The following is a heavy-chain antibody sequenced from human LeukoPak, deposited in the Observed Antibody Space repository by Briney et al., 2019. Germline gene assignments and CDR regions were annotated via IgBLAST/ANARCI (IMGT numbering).Heavy chain of an antibody. CDR2: IIPIFGTA. J-gene: IGHJ4*02. Sequence: SVKVSCKASGGTFSSYAISWVRQAPGQGLEWMGGIIPIFGTANYAQKFQGRVTITADKSTSTAYMELSSLRSEDTAVYYCASGGCSYGYGERYFDYWGQGTLVTVSS. D-gene: IGHD5-18*01. V-gene: IGHV1-69*06. CDR3: ASGGCSYGYGERYFDY. CDR1: GGTFSSYA.